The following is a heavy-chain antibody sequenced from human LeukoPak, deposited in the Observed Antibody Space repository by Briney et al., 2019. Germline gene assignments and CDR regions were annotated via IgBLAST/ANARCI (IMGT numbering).Heavy chain of an antibody. CDR2: ISSGGLSI. V-gene: IGHV3-21*01. Sequence: GGSLRLSCAASGFTFSSYRMNWVRQAPGKGLEWVAYISSGGLSIYHADSVKGRFTISRDNAKNSLSLQMNSLTAEDTAVYYCVRGNQRALDYWGQGTLVTVLS. D-gene: IGHD2-2*01. CDR1: GFTFSSYR. CDR3: VRGNQRALDY. J-gene: IGHJ4*02.